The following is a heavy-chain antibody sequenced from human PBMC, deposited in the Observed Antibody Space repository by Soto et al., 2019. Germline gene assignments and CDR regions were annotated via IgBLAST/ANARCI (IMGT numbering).Heavy chain of an antibody. CDR1: AFTFGDFA. CDR3: ARAPTGGTWPVYFDW. V-gene: IGHV3-9*01. CDR2: INWNGNYI. J-gene: IGHJ4*02. Sequence: VQLVESGGGLVQPGRSLRLSCTASAFTFGDFAMHWVRQVPGKGLEGVSGINWNGNYIGYEDSVKGRFTVSRDNAKNSLYLQMHSMRPEDTALYFCARAPTGGTWPVYFDWWGRGNRVNVSS. D-gene: IGHD2-15*01.